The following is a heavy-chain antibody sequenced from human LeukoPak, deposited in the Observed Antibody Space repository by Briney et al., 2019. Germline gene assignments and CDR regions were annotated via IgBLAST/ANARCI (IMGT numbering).Heavy chain of an antibody. D-gene: IGHD2-15*01. V-gene: IGHV1-69*06. J-gene: IGHJ6*03. Sequence: SVKVSCKASGGTFSSYAISWVRQAPGQGLEWMGGIIPIFGTANYAQKSQGRVTITADKSTSTAYMELSSLRSEDTAVYYCARGYCSGGSCYSRVYHYYYMDVWGKGTTVTVSS. CDR3: ARGYCSGGSCYSRVYHYYYMDV. CDR1: GGTFSSYA. CDR2: IIPIFGTA.